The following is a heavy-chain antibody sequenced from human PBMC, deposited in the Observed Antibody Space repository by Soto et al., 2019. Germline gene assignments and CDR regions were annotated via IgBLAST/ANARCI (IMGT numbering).Heavy chain of an antibody. CDR3: ATLGYCSSTSCYGLFDY. CDR2: ISAYSGNT. D-gene: IGHD2-2*01. V-gene: IGHV1-18*01. Sequence: ASVKVSCKASGYTFTSYGISWVRQAPGQGFEWMGWISAYSGNTNYAQKLQGRVTMTTDTSTSTAYMELRSLRSDDTAVYYCATLGYCSSTSCYGLFDYWGQGTLVTVSS. CDR1: GYTFTSYG. J-gene: IGHJ4*02.